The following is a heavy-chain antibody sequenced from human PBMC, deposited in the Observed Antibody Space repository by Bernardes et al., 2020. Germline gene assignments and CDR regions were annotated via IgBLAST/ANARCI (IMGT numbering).Heavy chain of an antibody. CDR1: GFSFSSCG. CDR3: ARDVAYASSGPGY. D-gene: IGHD3-22*01. Sequence: GGSLRLSCAASGFSFSSCGMHWVRQAPGKGLEWVAVIWYDGSDKYYADSVKGRFTISRDNSKNTMYLHLNSLRVEDTAVYYCARDVAYASSGPGYWGQGTLVTVSS. V-gene: IGHV3-33*01. CDR2: IWYDGSDK. J-gene: IGHJ4*02.